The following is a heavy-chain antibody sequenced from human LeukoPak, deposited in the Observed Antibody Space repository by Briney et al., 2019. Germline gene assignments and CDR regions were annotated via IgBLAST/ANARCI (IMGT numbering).Heavy chain of an antibody. CDR1: GYTLTELS. V-gene: IGHV1-24*01. D-gene: IGHD3-22*01. CDR2: FDPEDGET. Sequence: ASVKISCKVSGYTLTELSMHWVRQAPGKGLEWMGGFDPEDGETIYAQKFQGIVSMTEDTSTDTAYMELSSLRSEDTAVYYCATAPHQYYYDSSGSHFDYWGQGTLVTVSS. CDR3: ATAPHQYYYDSSGSHFDY. J-gene: IGHJ4*02.